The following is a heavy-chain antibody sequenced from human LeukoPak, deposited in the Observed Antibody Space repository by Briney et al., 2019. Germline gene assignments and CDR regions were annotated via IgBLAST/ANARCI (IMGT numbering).Heavy chain of an antibody. CDR2: AYYSGRI. CDR3: ASASSGTFNDAFDI. D-gene: IGHD1-26*01. J-gene: IGHJ3*02. CDR1: GGSISNYY. Sequence: SETLSLTCTVSGGSISNYYWTWIRQPPGKGLEWIAYAYYSGRINYNPSLKSRVTISVDTSKNQFSLKMSSVTAADTAVYYCASASSGTFNDAFDIWGQGTVVTVSS. V-gene: IGHV4-59*01.